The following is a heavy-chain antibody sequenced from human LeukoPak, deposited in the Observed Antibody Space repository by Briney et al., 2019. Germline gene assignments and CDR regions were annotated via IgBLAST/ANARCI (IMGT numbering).Heavy chain of an antibody. CDR1: GGTFSSYA. CDR2: IIPILGIA. CDR3: AREHFNTYVDTAID. V-gene: IGHV1-69*04. Sequence: ASVKVSCKASGGTFSSYAISWVRQAPGQGLEWMGRIIPILGIANYAQKFQGRVTITADKSTSTAYMELSSLRSEDTAVYNCAREHFNTYVDTAIDWGQGTLVTVSS. D-gene: IGHD5-18*01. J-gene: IGHJ4*02.